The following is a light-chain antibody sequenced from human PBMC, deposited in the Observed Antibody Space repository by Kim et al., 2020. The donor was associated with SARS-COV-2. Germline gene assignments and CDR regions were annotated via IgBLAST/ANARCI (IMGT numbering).Light chain of an antibody. J-gene: IGKJ4*01. V-gene: IGKV3-11*01. CDR1: ESVNIY. CDR3: QQRSNWPPS. Sequence: LSPGDRATLSCRASESVNIYLAWYQQKPGQAPRLLIYDASNRATGIPARFSGSGSGTAFTLTISSLEPEDFAVYYCQQRSNWPPSFGGGTKVDIK. CDR2: DAS.